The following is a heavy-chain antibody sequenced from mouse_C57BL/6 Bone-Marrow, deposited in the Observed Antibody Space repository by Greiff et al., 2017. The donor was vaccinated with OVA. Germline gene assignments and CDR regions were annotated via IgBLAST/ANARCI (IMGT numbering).Heavy chain of an antibody. Sequence: LVEPGAELVRPGTSVKMSCKASGYTFTNYWIGWVKQRPGHGLEWIGDIYPGGGYTNYNEKFKGKATLTADKSSSTAYMQFSSLTSEDSAVYYCARSYCDAMDYWGQGTSVTVSA. CDR2: IYPGGGYT. CDR3: ARSYCDAMDY. D-gene: IGHD2-10*01. CDR1: GYTFTNYW. V-gene: IGHV1-63*01. J-gene: IGHJ4*01.